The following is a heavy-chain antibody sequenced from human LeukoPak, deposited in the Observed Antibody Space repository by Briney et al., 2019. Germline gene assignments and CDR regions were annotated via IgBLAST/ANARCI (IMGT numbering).Heavy chain of an antibody. CDR3: ARVGSGWRQSDY. D-gene: IGHD6-19*01. J-gene: IGHJ4*02. V-gene: IGHV3-48*01. Sequence: PGGSLRLSCAASGFTFSSYSMNWVRQAPGRGLEWVSYISSSSSTIYHADSVKGRFTISRDNSKNTLYLQINSLRAEDTAVYYRARVGSGWRQSDYWGQGTLVTVSS. CDR1: GFTFSSYS. CDR2: ISSSSSTI.